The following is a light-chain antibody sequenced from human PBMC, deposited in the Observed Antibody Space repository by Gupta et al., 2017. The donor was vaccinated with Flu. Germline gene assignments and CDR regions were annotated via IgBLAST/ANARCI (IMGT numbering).Light chain of an antibody. J-gene: IGLJ3*02. Sequence: QSVLTQPPSVSAAPGQRVTISCPGSGSNIGSNYVSWYQQLPGTAPKLLIYDDYKRPSGIPDRFSGSKSGTSATLGITGLQTGDEADYYCGTWDFSLSAGVFGGGTKLTVL. CDR3: GTWDFSLSAGV. V-gene: IGLV1-51*01. CDR2: DDY. CDR1: GSNIGSNY.